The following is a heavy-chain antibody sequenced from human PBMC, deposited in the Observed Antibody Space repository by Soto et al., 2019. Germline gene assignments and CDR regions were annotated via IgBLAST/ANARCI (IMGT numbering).Heavy chain of an antibody. CDR2: VDHSGRT. Sequence: SETLSLTCAVSGYSINSDYYWGWIRRPPGKGLEWIGSVDHSGRTYYSPSLRSRLTIFIDTSKNQFSLRLTSVTAADTAMYFCAKKGYYPSGKINLFDSWGPGTLVTVSS. CDR1: GYSINSDYY. CDR3: AKKGYYPSGKINLFDS. D-gene: IGHD3-10*01. J-gene: IGHJ4*02. V-gene: IGHV4-38-2*01.